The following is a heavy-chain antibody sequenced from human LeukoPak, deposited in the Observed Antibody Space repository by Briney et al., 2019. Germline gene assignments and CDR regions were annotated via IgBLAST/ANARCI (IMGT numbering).Heavy chain of an antibody. CDR2: IKQDGSEK. CDR1: GFTSSNFW. CDR3: ARILSNFGVVADGMDV. Sequence: GGSLRLSCAASGFTSSNFWMSWVRQAPGKGLEWVANIKQDGSEKHYVDSVKGRFTISRDNSKNTLYLQMNSLRAEDTAVYYCARILSNFGVVADGMDVWGQGTTVTVSS. J-gene: IGHJ6*02. D-gene: IGHD3-3*01. V-gene: IGHV3-7*01.